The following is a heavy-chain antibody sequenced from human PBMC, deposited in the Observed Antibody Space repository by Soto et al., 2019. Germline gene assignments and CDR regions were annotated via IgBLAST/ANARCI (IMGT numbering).Heavy chain of an antibody. J-gene: IGHJ4*02. V-gene: IGHV3-21*01. CDR2: ISSSSSYI. CDR1: GFTFSRYS. D-gene: IGHD4-4*01. CDR3: ARVSYSNYVDY. Sequence: GSLRLSCAASGFTFSRYSMNWVRQAPGKGLEWVSSISSSSSYIYHADSVKGRFTISRDNAKNSLYLQMNSLRAEDTAVYYCARVSYSNYVDYWGQGTLVTVSS.